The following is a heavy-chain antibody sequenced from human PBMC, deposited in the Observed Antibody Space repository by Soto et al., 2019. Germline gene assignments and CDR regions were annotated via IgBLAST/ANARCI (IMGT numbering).Heavy chain of an antibody. Sequence: QVQLVESGGGVVQPGRSLRLSCAASGCTVSSYGLHWVRQAPGKGLEWLAFISYDGSDKFYADSVKGRFTISRDSSKNTLYLQMNSLRAEDTAVYYCARVLGGYPNFDFWVQGTLVTVSS. D-gene: IGHD3-22*01. CDR1: GCTVSSYG. CDR3: ARVLGGYPNFDF. J-gene: IGHJ4*02. CDR2: ISYDGSDK. V-gene: IGHV3-30-3*01.